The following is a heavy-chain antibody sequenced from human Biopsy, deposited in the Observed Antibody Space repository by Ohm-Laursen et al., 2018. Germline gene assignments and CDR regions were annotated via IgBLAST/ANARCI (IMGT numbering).Heavy chain of an antibody. CDR1: GFTFSSSA. J-gene: IGHJ6*02. V-gene: IGHV1-58*01. CDR3: AATSTLYYYYYAMDV. Sequence: SVKVSCKASGFTFSSSAVQWVRQARGQRLEWKGLIVVGSGPTNYAQKFQERVTITRDMSTSTAYMELTSLRSEDTAVYYCAATSTLYYYYYAMDVWDQGTTITVSS. CDR2: IVVGSGPT.